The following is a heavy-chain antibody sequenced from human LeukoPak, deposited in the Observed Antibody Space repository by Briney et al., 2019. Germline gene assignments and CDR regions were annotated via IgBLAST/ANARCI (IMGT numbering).Heavy chain of an antibody. CDR1: GGSFSGYY. Sequence: PSETLSLTCAVYGGSFSGYYWSWIRQPPGKGLEWIGEINHSGSTNYNPSLKSRVTISVDTSKNQFSLKLSSVTAADTAVYYCARPMVRGVIINPYDYWGQGTLVTVSS. J-gene: IGHJ4*02. D-gene: IGHD3-10*01. CDR2: INHSGST. CDR3: ARPMVRGVIINPYDY. V-gene: IGHV4-34*01.